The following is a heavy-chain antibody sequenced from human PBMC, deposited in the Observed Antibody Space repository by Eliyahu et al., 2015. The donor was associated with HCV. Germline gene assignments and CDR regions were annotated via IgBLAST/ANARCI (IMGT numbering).Heavy chain of an antibody. J-gene: IGHJ4*02. D-gene: IGHD3-3*01. V-gene: IGHV1-46*01. Sequence: QVQLVQSGAEVKKPGASVKVSCKASGYTFTSYYMHWVRQAPGQGLEWMGIINPSGGSTSYAQKFQGRVTMTRDTSTSTVYMELSSLRSEDTAVYYCARAVTEYYDFWSGTLDYWGQGTLVTVSS. CDR1: GYTFTSYY. CDR3: ARAVTEYYDFWSGTLDY. CDR2: INPSGGST.